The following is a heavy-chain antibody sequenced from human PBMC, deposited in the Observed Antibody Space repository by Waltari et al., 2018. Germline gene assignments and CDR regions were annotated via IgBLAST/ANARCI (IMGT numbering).Heavy chain of an antibody. CDR2: IYSNDDK. D-gene: IGHD3-10*01. Sequence: QITLKESGPTLVKPTQTLTLTCTFSGFSLSTSGVGVGWIRQPPGKALEWHALIYSNDDKRYSPSLKSRLTITKDTAKNQVVLTMTNMDPVYTATDYGAHALRGSYYNGEIFPFDYWGQGTLVTVSS. CDR3: AHALRGSYYNGEIFPFDY. V-gene: IGHV2-5*01. CDR1: GFSLSTSGVG. J-gene: IGHJ4*02.